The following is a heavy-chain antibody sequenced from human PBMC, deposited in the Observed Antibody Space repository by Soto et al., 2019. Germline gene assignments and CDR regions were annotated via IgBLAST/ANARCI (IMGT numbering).Heavy chain of an antibody. V-gene: IGHV4-39*01. J-gene: IGHJ3*02. CDR2: IYYSGST. CDR1: GGSISSSSYY. CDR3: ARRSVEMATIYAFDI. D-gene: IGHD5-12*01. Sequence: PSETLSLTCTVSGGSISSSSYYWGWIRQPPGKGLEWIGSIYYSGSTYYNPSLKSRVTISVDTSKNQFSLKLSSVTAADTAVYYCARRSVEMATIYAFDIWGQGTIVPVSS.